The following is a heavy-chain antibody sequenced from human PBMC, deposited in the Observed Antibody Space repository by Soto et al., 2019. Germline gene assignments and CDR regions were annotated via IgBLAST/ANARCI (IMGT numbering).Heavy chain of an antibody. Sequence: GESLRLSCAASGFTFSSYAMSWVRQAPGKGLEWVSILTGSGGSTYYADSVKGRFTISRDNSKNTLYLQMNSLRVEDTAVYYCARVPGYCSGGSCKQAGWFDPWGQGTLVTVSS. J-gene: IGHJ5*02. D-gene: IGHD2-15*01. V-gene: IGHV3-23*01. CDR3: ARVPGYCSGGSCKQAGWFDP. CDR2: LTGSGGST. CDR1: GFTFSSYA.